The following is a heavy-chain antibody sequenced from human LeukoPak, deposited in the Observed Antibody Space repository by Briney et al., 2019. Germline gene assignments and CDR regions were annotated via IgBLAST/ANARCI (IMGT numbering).Heavy chain of an antibody. CDR3: TTEYSSSWSYFFDY. J-gene: IGHJ4*02. Sequence: GGSLRLSCAASGFTFSNAWMSWVRQAPGKGLEWVGRIKSKTDGGTTDYAAPVKGRFTISRDDSKNTLYLQMNSLKTEDTAMYYCTTEYSSSWSYFFDYWGQGTLVTVSS. V-gene: IGHV3-15*01. CDR1: GFTFSNAW. D-gene: IGHD6-13*01. CDR2: IKSKTDGGTT.